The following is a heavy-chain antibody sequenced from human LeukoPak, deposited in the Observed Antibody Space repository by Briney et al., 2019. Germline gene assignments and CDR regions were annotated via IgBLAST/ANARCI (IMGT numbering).Heavy chain of an antibody. Sequence: GALVKVSCKASGYTFTSYGISWVRHAPGQGLEWRGWISAYNGNTNYAQKFQGRVTMTRDTSISTVYMELSRLRSDDTAVYYCARDRNTYFDYWGQGTLVSVSS. CDR3: ARDRNTYFDY. D-gene: IGHD1-14*01. CDR1: GYTFTSYG. J-gene: IGHJ4*02. V-gene: IGHV1-18*01. CDR2: ISAYNGNT.